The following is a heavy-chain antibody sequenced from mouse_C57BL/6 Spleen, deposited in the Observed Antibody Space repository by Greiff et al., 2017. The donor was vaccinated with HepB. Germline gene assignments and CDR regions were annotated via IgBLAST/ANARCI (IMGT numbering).Heavy chain of an antibody. CDR2: IYPGDVDT. V-gene: IGHV1-80*01. J-gene: IGHJ3*01. CDR1: GYAFSSYW. CDR3: ARCDDYDRNWFAY. D-gene: IGHD2-4*01. Sequence: QVQLQQSGAELVKPGASVKISCKASGYAFSSYWMNWVKQRPGKGLEWIGQIYPGDVDTNYNGKFKGKATLTADKSSSTAYMQLSSLTSEDSSVYFCARCDDYDRNWFAYWGQGTLVTVSA.